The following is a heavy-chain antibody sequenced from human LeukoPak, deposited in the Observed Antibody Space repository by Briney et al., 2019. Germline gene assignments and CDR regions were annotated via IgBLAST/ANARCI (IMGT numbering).Heavy chain of an antibody. D-gene: IGHD6-13*01. Sequence: GGSLRLSCSASGFIISNYAMHWVRQAPGKGLEYVSAISANGGRTYYADSGKGRFTISRDNSKNTLYLQMSSLRAEDTAIYHCVKDLYKGDSSSWYYFHYWGQGTLVTVSS. J-gene: IGHJ4*02. CDR3: VKDLYKGDSSSWYYFHY. CDR2: ISANGGRT. CDR1: GFIISNYA. V-gene: IGHV3-64D*06.